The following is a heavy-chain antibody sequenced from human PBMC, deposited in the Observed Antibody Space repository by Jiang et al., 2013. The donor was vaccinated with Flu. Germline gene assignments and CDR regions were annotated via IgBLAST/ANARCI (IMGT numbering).Heavy chain of an antibody. CDR2: FFYGGDAFFSGGST. Sequence: GPGLVKPSENLSLTCSVSGGSISSGPYFWGWIRQPPGEGLEWIGSFFYGGDAFFSGGSTFYNPSLKSRVTISFDTSKNQFSLRLSSVTAADTALYFCAKYPIYAAARDFWGPGILVTVSS. D-gene: IGHD2-15*01. CDR1: GGSISSGPYF. CDR3: AKYPIYAAARDF. V-gene: IGHV4-39*01. J-gene: IGHJ4*02.